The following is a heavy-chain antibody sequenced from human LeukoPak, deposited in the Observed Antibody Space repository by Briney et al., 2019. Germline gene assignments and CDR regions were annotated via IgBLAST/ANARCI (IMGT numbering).Heavy chain of an antibody. CDR2: ISWNSGSI. J-gene: IGHJ4*02. Sequence: GGSLRLSCAASGFTFDDYAMHWVRQAPGKGLEWVSGISWNSGSIGYADSVKGRFTISRDNSKNTLYLQMNSLRAGDTAVYYCAKWVNDSAWGLIDYWGQGTLVTVSS. CDR3: AKWVNDSAWGLIDY. V-gene: IGHV3-9*01. D-gene: IGHD3-22*01. CDR1: GFTFDDYA.